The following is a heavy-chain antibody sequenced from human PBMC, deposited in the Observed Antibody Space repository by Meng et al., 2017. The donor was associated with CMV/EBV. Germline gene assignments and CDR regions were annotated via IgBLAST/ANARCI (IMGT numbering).Heavy chain of an antibody. V-gene: IGHV4-38-2*02. CDR2: IHHSGCT. J-gene: IGHJ4*02. D-gene: IGHD6-6*01. Sequence: SETLSLTCTVSGYSLSSGYYWGWIRQPPGKGLEWIGSIHHSGCTYYNPSLKSRVTISVDTSKNQFSLKLSSVTAADTAVYYCASLIAARERNDYWGQGTLVTVSS. CDR3: ASLIAARERNDY. CDR1: GYSLSSGYY.